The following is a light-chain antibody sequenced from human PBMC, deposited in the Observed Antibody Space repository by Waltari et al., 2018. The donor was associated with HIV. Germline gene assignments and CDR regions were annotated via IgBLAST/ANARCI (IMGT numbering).Light chain of an antibody. CDR2: SAS. V-gene: IGKV3-15*01. CDR3: QQYKSYFAWT. CDR1: QSVTSN. Sequence: EIVMTQSPATLYVSPGDRTILSCRASQSVTSNLAWYKQKPGQAPRLLIHSASTRATGIPARFSGGGSGTDFTLTITSLQSEDSGFYYCQQYKSYFAWTFGQGTKVEIK. J-gene: IGKJ1*01.